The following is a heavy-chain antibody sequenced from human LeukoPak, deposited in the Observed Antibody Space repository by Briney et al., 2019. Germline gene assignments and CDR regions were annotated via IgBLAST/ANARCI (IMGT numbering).Heavy chain of an antibody. Sequence: GGSLRLSCAASGFTFSSYSMNWVRQAPGKGMEWVSSISSSSSYIYYADSVKGRFTISRDNAKNSLYLQMNSLRAEDTAVYYCATFTYGSGIDYWGQGTLVTVSS. CDR2: ISSSSSYI. V-gene: IGHV3-21*01. CDR1: GFTFSSYS. J-gene: IGHJ4*02. D-gene: IGHD3-10*01. CDR3: ATFTYGSGIDY.